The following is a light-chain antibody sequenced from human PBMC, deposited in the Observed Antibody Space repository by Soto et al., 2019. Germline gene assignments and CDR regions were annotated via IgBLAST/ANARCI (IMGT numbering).Light chain of an antibody. Sequence: QSALTQPPSASGSPGQSVTISCTGTSSDVGGNNFVSWYQQHPGKAPKALIYEVNKRPSGVPDRFSGSKSGNTASLTVSGLQAEDEADYYCTSFAGSSVVFGGGTQVTVL. CDR2: EVN. CDR3: TSFAGSSVV. CDR1: SSDVGGNNF. V-gene: IGLV2-8*01. J-gene: IGLJ2*01.